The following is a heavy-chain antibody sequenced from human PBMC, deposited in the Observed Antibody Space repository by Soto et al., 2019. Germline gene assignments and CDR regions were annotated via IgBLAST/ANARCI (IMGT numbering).Heavy chain of an antibody. D-gene: IGHD3-3*01. CDR3: ARDGVGPFDY. CDR1: GGSVSTYY. Sequence: SETLSLTCTISGGSVSTYYWSWIRQPPGKELEWIGLTSYSGNTNYNPSLKSRVAIAVDTSKNQFSLTLNSVTAADTAVYYCARDGVGPFDYWGQGTLVTVSS. J-gene: IGHJ4*02. CDR2: TSYSGNT. V-gene: IGHV4-59*02.